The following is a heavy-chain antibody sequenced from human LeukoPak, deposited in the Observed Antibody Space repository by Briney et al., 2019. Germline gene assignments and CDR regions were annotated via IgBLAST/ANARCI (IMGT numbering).Heavy chain of an antibody. CDR3: TKDPNGNYIGAFDP. J-gene: IGHJ5*02. V-gene: IGHV3-23*01. D-gene: IGHD4-17*01. CDR2: MTGNGGTV. CDR1: GLSFSGFA. Sequence: GGSLRLSCAGSGLSFSGFAMTWVRQAPGKGLEWVSSMTGNGGTVVYTDSVKGRFTMSRDNSKNTVYLQMNSLRAEDTALYYCTKDPNGNYIGAFDPWGLGTLVTVSS.